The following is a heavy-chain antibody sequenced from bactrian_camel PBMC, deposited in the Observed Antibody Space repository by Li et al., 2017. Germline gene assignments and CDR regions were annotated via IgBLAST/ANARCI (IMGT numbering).Heavy chain of an antibody. V-gene: IGHV3S53*01. D-gene: IGHD4*01. CDR2: FSPNAVT. CDR3: AATGSLLYFSEYDGDLAFAS. J-gene: IGHJ6*01. CDR1: EDTWSLYC. Sequence: QLVESGGGSVQAGGSLRLSCSPPEDTWSLYCMGWFRQPPGKQRERVAGFSPNAVTDYADSVKGRFTISKDNAKNTVYLQMDSLRPEDTAMYYCAATGSLLYFSEYDGDLAFASWGQGTQVTVS.